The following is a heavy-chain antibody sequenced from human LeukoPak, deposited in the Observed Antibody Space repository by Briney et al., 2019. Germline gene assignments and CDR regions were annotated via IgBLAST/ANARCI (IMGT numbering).Heavy chain of an antibody. CDR2: IKQDGSEK. D-gene: IGHD6-6*01. Sequence: WGSLRLSYAASGFTFSSYWMSWVRQAPGKGLEWVANIKQDGSEKYYVDSVKGRFTISRDNAKNSLYLQMNSLRAEDTAVYYCARHHLSSSTRFDYWGQGTLVTVSS. CDR3: ARHHLSSSTRFDY. V-gene: IGHV3-7*01. J-gene: IGHJ4*02. CDR1: GFTFSSYW.